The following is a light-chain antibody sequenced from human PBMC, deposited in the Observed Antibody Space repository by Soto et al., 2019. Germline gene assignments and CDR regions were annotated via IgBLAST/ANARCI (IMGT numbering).Light chain of an antibody. CDR2: FDS. V-gene: IGLV3-21*04. CDR3: QVWDSSSDHDV. J-gene: IGLJ1*01. CDR1: NIGSKS. Sequence: SYELTQPPSVSVAPGKTARITCGGNNIGSKSVHWYQQKPGQAPVLVIYFDSDRPSGIPERFSGSNSGNTATLTISGVEAGDEADYYCQVWDSSSDHDVFGTGTKLTVL.